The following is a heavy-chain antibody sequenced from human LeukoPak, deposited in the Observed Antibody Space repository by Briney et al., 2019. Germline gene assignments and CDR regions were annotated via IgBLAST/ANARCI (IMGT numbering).Heavy chain of an antibody. J-gene: IGHJ6*03. Sequence: SETLSLTCXVSGGSISNYYWSWLRQPAGKGLEWGGRIYTNGNTNYNPSLKSRVTMSVDTSKNQSSLKLSSVTAADTAVYFCARGHCGSTRCLTYYNYYYMDVWGKGTPVTVSS. V-gene: IGHV4-4*07. CDR2: IYTNGNT. CDR3: ARGHCGSTRCLTYYNYYYMDV. D-gene: IGHD2-2*01. CDR1: GGSISNYY.